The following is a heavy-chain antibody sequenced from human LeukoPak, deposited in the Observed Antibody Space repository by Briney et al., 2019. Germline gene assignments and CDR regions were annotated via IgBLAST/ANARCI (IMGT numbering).Heavy chain of an antibody. CDR1: GFTFDDYG. V-gene: IGHV3-20*04. Sequence: GGSLRLSCAASGFTFDDYGMSWVRQAPGKGLEWVSGINWNGGCTGYADSVKGRFTISRDNAKNSLYLQMNSLRAEDTALYYCARDLSTTYYYGSGSSGYWGQGTLVTVSS. CDR3: ARDLSTTYYYGSGSSGY. D-gene: IGHD3-10*01. J-gene: IGHJ4*02. CDR2: INWNGGCT.